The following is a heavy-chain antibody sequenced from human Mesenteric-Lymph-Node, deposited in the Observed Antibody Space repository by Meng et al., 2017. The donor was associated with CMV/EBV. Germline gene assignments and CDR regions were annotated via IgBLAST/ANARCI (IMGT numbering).Heavy chain of an antibody. J-gene: IGHJ4*02. CDR2: INHDGSHT. D-gene: IGHD3-3*01. Sequence: GGSLRLSCAASGFDYGAYWMHWARQAPGKGPVWVSRINHDGSHTWYADSVKGRFTVSRDNAKNLLYLQMNSLRAEDTAVYYCARVPGVAFDYWGQGMLVTVSS. CDR3: ARVPGVAFDY. V-gene: IGHV3-74*01. CDR1: GFDYGAYW.